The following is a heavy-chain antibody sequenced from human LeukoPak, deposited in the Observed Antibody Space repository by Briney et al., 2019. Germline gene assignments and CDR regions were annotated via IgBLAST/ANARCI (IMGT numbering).Heavy chain of an antibody. D-gene: IGHD3-22*01. CDR1: GFTFSSCA. V-gene: IGHV3-23*01. J-gene: IGHJ4*02. Sequence: GGSLRLSCAASGFTFSSCALTWVRQAPGKGLEWVSTISGTGVTTFYADSVRGRFTISRDNSKNTLYLQMSSLRAEDTAVYYCATHYDTRGYYCFDFWGQGTLVTVSS. CDR2: ISGTGVTT. CDR3: ATHYDTRGYYCFDF.